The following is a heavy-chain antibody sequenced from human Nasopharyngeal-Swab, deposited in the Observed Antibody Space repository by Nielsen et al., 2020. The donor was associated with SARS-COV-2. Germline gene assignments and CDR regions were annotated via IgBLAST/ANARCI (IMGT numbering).Heavy chain of an antibody. CDR1: GFTFSSYD. V-gene: IGHV3-13*01. CDR3: ARARGINLGLGVVGDMDV. CDR2: IGTEGDT. Sequence: GGSLRLSCAASGFTFSSYDMHWVRQVTVKGLEWVSSIGTEGDTHYPDSVKGRLTISRENAKSSLYLQMNIVRAEDTGVYYCARARGINLGLGVVGDMDVWGKGTTVTVSS. D-gene: IGHD3-3*01. J-gene: IGHJ6*03.